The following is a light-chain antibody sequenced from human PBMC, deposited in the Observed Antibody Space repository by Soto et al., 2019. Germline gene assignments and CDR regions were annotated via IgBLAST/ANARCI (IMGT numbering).Light chain of an antibody. CDR2: DDN. CDR3: QVWDGISDHHYV. Sequence: SYVLTQPPSVSVAPGQTAKITCGGTNIGSKSVHWYQQKPGQAPVLVVYDDNDRPSGIPERFSGSNSGNTATLTISRVEAGDEADYYCQVWDGISDHHYVFGIGTKLTVL. CDR1: NIGSKS. V-gene: IGLV3-21*02. J-gene: IGLJ1*01.